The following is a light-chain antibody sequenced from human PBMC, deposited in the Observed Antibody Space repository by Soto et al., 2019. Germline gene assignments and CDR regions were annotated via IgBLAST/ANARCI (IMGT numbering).Light chain of an antibody. Sequence: EIALTQSPGTLSLSPGERATLSCRASQSVGSRFLAWYQQKPGQAPRLLIYGASSRATGIPDRFSGSGSGTDFTLTISRLEPEDFAVYYCQQYGSSSWTFGQGTKVDIK. CDR1: QSVGSRF. CDR2: GAS. J-gene: IGKJ1*01. V-gene: IGKV3-20*01. CDR3: QQYGSSSWT.